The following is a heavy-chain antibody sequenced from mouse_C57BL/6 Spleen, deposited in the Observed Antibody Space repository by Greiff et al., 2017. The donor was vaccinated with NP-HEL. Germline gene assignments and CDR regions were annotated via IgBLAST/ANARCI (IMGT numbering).Heavy chain of an antibody. Sequence: EVQLQQSGPELVKPGASVKICCKASGYTFTDYYMNWVKQSHGKSLEWIGDINPNNGGTSYNQKFKGKATLTVDKSSSTAYMELRSLTSEDSAVYYCARPNYSIYYFDYWGQGTTLTVSS. J-gene: IGHJ2*01. CDR2: INPNNGGT. V-gene: IGHV1-26*01. CDR3: ARPNYSIYYFDY. CDR1: GYTFTDYY. D-gene: IGHD2-5*01.